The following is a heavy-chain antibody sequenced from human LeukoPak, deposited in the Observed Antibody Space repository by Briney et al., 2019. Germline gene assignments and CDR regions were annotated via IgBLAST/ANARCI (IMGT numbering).Heavy chain of an antibody. CDR2: ISYDGSNK. CDR1: GFTFSSYG. Sequence: GRTLRLSCAASGFTFSSYGMHWVRQAPGKGLEWVAGISYDGSNKYYADSSKGGFTISRDNSKTTLYLQMNSLRAEDTAVYYCAKDGPSTRDGNYYGMDVWGQGTTVTVSS. J-gene: IGHJ6*02. V-gene: IGHV3-30*18. D-gene: IGHD1-26*01. CDR3: AKDGPSTRDGNYYGMDV.